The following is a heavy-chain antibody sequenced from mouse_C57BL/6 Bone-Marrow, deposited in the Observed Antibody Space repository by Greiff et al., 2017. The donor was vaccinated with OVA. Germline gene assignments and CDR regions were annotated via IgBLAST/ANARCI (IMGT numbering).Heavy chain of an antibody. J-gene: IGHJ4*01. V-gene: IGHV1-54*01. D-gene: IGHD2-12*01. CDR1: GYAFTNYL. CDR3: ESGGGIRRGYYYALAY. CDR2: INPGSGGT. Sequence: QVQLQQSGAELVRPGTSVKVSCKASGYAFTNYLIEWVKQRPGQGLEWVGVINPGSGGTNYNEKVKGKATLTADKSYSTAYMQLRSLTSEDSAVYLCESGGGIRRGYYYALAYWGQGTSVTVSS.